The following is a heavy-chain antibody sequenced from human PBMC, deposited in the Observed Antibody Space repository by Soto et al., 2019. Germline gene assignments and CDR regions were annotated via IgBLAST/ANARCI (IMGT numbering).Heavy chain of an antibody. V-gene: IGHV4-4*07. J-gene: IGHJ4*02. CDR1: GVSISKYY. CDR2: IYTSGIT. D-gene: IGHD4-17*01. Sequence: KPSETLSLTCNVSGVSISKYYWSWIRQPAGKGLEWIGRIYTSGITNYNPSLKSRVTLSVDTSKNQFSLKLSSVTAADTAVYYCARGNTVFDYWGQGTLVTVSS. CDR3: ARGNTVFDY.